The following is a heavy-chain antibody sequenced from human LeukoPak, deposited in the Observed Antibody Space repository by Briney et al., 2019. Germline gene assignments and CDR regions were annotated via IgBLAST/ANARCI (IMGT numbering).Heavy chain of an antibody. CDR2: INHSGST. CDR1: GGSISGSSYY. CDR3: ARSQYYDFWSGYYMAAFDI. V-gene: IGHV4-39*07. Sequence: SETLSLTCTVSGGSISGSSYYWGWIRQPPGKGLEWIGEINHSGSTNYNPSLKSRVTISVDTSKNQFSLKLCSVTAADTAVYYCARSQYYDFWSGYYMAAFDIWGQGTMVTVSS. J-gene: IGHJ3*02. D-gene: IGHD3-3*01.